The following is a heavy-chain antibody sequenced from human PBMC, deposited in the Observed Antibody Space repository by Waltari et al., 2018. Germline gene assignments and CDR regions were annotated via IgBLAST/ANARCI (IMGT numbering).Heavy chain of an antibody. CDR3: ARERAPWEPYDY. V-gene: IGHV3-21*01. CDR1: GFTFSSYS. CDR2: ISSSSSYI. D-gene: IGHD1-26*01. J-gene: IGHJ4*02. Sequence: EVQLVESGGGLVKPGGSLRLSCAASGFTFSSYSMNWVRQAPGKGLEWVSSISSSSSYIYYADSVKGRFTISRDNAKNSLYLQMNSLRAEDTAVYYCARERAPWEPYDYWGQGTLVTVSS.